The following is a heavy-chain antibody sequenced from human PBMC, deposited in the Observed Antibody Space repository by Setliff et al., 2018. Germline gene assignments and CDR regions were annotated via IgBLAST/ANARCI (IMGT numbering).Heavy chain of an antibody. Sequence: ASVKVSCKASGYRFNQYGITWVRQAPGQGLEWMGWISAYSGNTNYGQRVQGRVTLTTDTSTSTAYMELRNLRSDDTALYFCMRHWDYCGGNCPHNSIDYWGQGTLVTVSS. V-gene: IGHV1-18*01. J-gene: IGHJ4*01. CDR3: MRHWDYCGGNCPHNSIDY. CDR2: ISAYSGNT. CDR1: GYRFNQYG. D-gene: IGHD2-21*02.